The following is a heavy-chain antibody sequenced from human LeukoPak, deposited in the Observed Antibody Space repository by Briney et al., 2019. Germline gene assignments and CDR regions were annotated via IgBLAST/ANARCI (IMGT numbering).Heavy chain of an antibody. CDR3: AGGWYYFDY. D-gene: IGHD2-15*01. V-gene: IGHV3-30*03. J-gene: IGHJ4*02. Sequence: GGSLRLSCADSGFTFSNYGMHWLRQAPDKGLEWVAVISFDGNNKYYADSVKGRFTISRDNSKNTLFLQMNSLRAEDTAVYYCAGGWYYFDYWGQGTLVTVSS. CDR2: ISFDGNNK. CDR1: GFTFSNYG.